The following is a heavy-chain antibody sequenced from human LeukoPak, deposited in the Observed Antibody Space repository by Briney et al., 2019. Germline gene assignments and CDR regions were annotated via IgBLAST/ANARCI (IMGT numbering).Heavy chain of an antibody. CDR3: AKEGSVAVAGPYYYGMDV. CDR1: GFTFSSYA. CDR2: ISGSGGST. J-gene: IGHJ6*02. V-gene: IGHV3-23*01. D-gene: IGHD6-19*01. Sequence: PGGSLRLSCAASGFTFSSYAMSWVRQAPGKGLEWVSAISGSGGSTYYADSVKGRFTISRDNSKNTLYLQMNSLRAEDTAVYYCAKEGSVAVAGPYYYGMDVWGQGTTVTVSS.